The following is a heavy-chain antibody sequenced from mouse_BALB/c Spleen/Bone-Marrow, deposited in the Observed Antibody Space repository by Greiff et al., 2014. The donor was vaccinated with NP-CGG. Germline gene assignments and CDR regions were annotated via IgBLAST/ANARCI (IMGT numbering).Heavy chain of an antibody. CDR1: GYSFTGYL. D-gene: IGHD1-1*01. J-gene: IGHJ3*01. V-gene: IGHV1-37*01. Sequence: VQLQQSGPELVKPGASVKTSCKASGYSFTGYLMHWVKQSHGKSLEWIGRINPYSGDTFYNQKFKGKATLTVDKSSSTAHMELLSLTSYDSAVYYCGRRTTVVDWFAYWGQGTLVTVSA. CDR2: INPYSGDT. CDR3: GRRTTVVDWFAY.